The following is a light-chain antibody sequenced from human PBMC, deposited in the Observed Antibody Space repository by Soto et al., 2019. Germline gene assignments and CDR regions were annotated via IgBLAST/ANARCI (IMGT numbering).Light chain of an antibody. J-gene: IGKJ1*01. Sequence: DFQMTQSPSTLSASVGDRVTITCRASQSISRWLGWYQQKAGKAPRLLIFDASTLESGVPSRFSGSGSGTEFTLTITSLQPDDLATYYCQQYNTYSRTFGQGTKVEIK. CDR2: DAS. CDR3: QQYNTYSRT. CDR1: QSISRW. V-gene: IGKV1-5*01.